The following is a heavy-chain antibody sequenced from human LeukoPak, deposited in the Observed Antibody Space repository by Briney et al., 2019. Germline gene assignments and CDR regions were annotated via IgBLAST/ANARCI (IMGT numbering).Heavy chain of an antibody. CDR2: INPSGGST. CDR3: ASRGLRHSSSWYDWDY. J-gene: IGHJ4*02. Sequence: ASVKVSCKASGYTFTSYYMHWVRQAPGQGLEWMGIINPSGGSTSYAQKFQGRVTTTRDTSTSTVYMELSSLRSEDTAVYYCASRGLRHSSSWYDWDYWGQGTLVTVSS. CDR1: GYTFTSYY. V-gene: IGHV1-46*01. D-gene: IGHD6-13*01.